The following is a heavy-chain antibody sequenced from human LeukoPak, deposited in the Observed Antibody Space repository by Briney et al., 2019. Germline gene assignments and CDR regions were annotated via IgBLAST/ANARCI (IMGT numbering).Heavy chain of an antibody. D-gene: IGHD2-8*01. V-gene: IGHV4-59*11. CDR1: GGSTSSHY. CDR3: ARGRADGVCYS. Sequence: SETLSLTCTVSGGSTSSHYWSWIRQPPGKGLEWIGYIYYSGSTNYNPSLKSRVTISVDTSKNQFSLKLSSVTAADTAVYYCARGRADGVCYSWGQGTLVTVSS. J-gene: IGHJ4*02. CDR2: IYYSGST.